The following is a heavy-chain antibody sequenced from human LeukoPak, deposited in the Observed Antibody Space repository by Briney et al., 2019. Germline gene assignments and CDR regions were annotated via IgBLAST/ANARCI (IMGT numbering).Heavy chain of an antibody. J-gene: IGHJ3*02. CDR3: AKDLSTATDAFDI. Sequence: PGGSLRLSCAASGFTFSSHCMHWVRQAPGKGLEGVAVIWYDGRNKYHADSVKGRFTISRDNSKNTLYLQMNSLRAEDTAVYYCAKDLSTATDAFDIWGQGTMVTVSS. CDR1: GFTFSSHC. D-gene: IGHD6-25*01. CDR2: IWYDGRNK. V-gene: IGHV3-33*06.